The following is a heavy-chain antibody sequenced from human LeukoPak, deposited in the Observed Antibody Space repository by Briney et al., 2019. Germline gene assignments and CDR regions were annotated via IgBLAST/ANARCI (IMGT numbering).Heavy chain of an antibody. CDR3: AREGEEYCSGGSCLNPNFDY. D-gene: IGHD2-15*01. CDR2: ISYDGSNK. V-gene: IGHV3-30-3*01. CDR1: GFTFSSYA. J-gene: IGHJ4*02. Sequence: GRSLRLSCAASGFTFSSYAMHWVRQAPGKGLQWVAVISYDGSNKYYADSVMGRFTISRDNSKNTLYLQMNSLRAEDTAVYYCAREGEEYCSGGSCLNPNFDYWGQGTLVTVSS.